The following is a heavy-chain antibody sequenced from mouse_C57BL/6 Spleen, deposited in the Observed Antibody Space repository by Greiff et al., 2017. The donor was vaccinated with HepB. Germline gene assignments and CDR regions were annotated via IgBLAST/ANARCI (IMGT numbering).Heavy chain of an antibody. Sequence: EVKLMESGEGLVKPGGSLKLSCAASGFTFSSYAMSWVRQTPEKRLEWVAYISSGGDYIYYADTVKGRFTISRDNARNTLYLQMSSLKSEDTAMYYCTRDPGDSSGSFDYWGQGTTLTVSS. J-gene: IGHJ2*01. CDR1: GFTFSSYA. D-gene: IGHD3-2*02. V-gene: IGHV5-9-1*02. CDR3: TRDPGDSSGSFDY. CDR2: ISSGGDYI.